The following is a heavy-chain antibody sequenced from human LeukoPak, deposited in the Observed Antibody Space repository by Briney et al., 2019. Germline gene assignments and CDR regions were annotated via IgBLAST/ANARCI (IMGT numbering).Heavy chain of an antibody. CDR1: GFSLSTRAMC. Sequence: SGPALVKPTQTLTLTCTFSGFSLSTRAMCVSWIRQPPGKALEWLARIDWDDDKYYSTSLKTRLTISKDTSKNQVVLTMTNMDPVDTATYYCARIQDATRKDYFDYWGQGTLVTVSS. V-gene: IGHV2-70*11. J-gene: IGHJ4*02. CDR2: IDWDDDK. CDR3: ARIQDATRKDYFDY. D-gene: IGHD2-2*01.